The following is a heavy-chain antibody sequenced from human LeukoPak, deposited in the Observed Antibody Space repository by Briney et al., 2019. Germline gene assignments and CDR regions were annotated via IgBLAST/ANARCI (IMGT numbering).Heavy chain of an antibody. J-gene: IGHJ4*02. CDR1: VGSFSGYY. Sequence: SETLSLTCAVYVGSFSGYYWSWIRQPPGKGLEWIGEINHSGSTNYNPSLTSRVTISVDTSKNQFSLKLSSVTAADTAVYYCARGSGRDYWGQGTLVTVSS. V-gene: IGHV4-34*01. CDR3: ARGSGRDY. CDR2: INHSGST. D-gene: IGHD3-10*01.